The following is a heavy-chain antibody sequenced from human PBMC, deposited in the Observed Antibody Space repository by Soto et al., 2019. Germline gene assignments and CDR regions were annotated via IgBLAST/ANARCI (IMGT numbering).Heavy chain of an antibody. CDR1: GFSLSTSGVG. D-gene: IGHD6-6*01. J-gene: IGHJ3*02. Sequence: SGPTLVKPTQTLTLTCTFSGFSLSTSGVGVGWIRQPPGKALEWLALIYWDDDKRYSPSLKSRLTITKDTSKNQVVLTMTNMDPVDTATYYCALGVYSSSSGDAFDIWGQGTMVTVSS. CDR3: ALGVYSSSSGDAFDI. CDR2: IYWDDDK. V-gene: IGHV2-5*02.